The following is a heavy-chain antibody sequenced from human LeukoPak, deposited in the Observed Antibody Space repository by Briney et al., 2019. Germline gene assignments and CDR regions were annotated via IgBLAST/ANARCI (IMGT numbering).Heavy chain of an antibody. Sequence: PSETLSLTCTVSGGSISSSSYYWGWIRQPPGKGLEWVGYIHYSGSTYYNPSLKSRVTISVDTSKNQFSLKLSSVTAADTALYYCARDGSGWYQKYAFDIWGQGTMVTVSS. D-gene: IGHD6-19*01. V-gene: IGHV4-31*03. J-gene: IGHJ3*02. CDR3: ARDGSGWYQKYAFDI. CDR1: GGSISSSSYY. CDR2: IHYSGST.